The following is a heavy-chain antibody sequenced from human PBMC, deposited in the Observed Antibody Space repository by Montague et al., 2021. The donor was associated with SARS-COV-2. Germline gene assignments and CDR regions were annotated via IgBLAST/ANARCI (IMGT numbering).Heavy chain of an antibody. CDR1: GGSITTSSAFH. J-gene: IGHJ5*02. D-gene: IGHD3-9*01. Sequence: SETLSLTCTVSGGSITTSSAFHWAWVRQPPGKGLEWIGNVHYTGTTYYNPSLRSRVTISVDTSREQFSLWLSSVTAADTAVYHCARLPTGYPNWFDPWGQGTLVTVSS. CDR2: VHYTGTT. V-gene: IGHV4-39*01. CDR3: ARLPTGYPNWFDP.